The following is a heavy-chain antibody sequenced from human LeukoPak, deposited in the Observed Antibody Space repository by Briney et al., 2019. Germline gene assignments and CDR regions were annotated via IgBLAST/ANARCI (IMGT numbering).Heavy chain of an antibody. D-gene: IGHD6-13*01. Sequence: ASVKVSCKASGYTFTSYYMHWVRQAPGQGLEGMGIINPSGGSTSYAQKFQGRVTMTTDTSTSTVYMELSSLRSEDTAVYYCARAHREYSSSWYEDDYYYGMDVWGQGTTVTVSS. J-gene: IGHJ6*02. CDR1: GYTFTSYY. CDR2: INPSGGST. CDR3: ARAHREYSSSWYEDDYYYGMDV. V-gene: IGHV1-46*01.